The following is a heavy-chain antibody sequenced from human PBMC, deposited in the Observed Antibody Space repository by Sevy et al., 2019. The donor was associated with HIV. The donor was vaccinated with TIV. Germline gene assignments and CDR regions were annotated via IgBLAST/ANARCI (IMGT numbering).Heavy chain of an antibody. J-gene: IGHJ4*02. CDR1: GISFNNYG. CDR3: AKGGYYDILTGSLHGDY. CDR2: ISYDGTNQ. V-gene: IGHV3-30*18. Sequence: GGSLRLSCAASGISFNNYGMHWVRRAPGKGLEWLAVISYDGTNQYYADSVKGRFTISRDDSKNTLYLQMNSLRAEDTAVYYCAKGGYYDILTGSLHGDYWGQGTLVTVSS. D-gene: IGHD3-9*01.